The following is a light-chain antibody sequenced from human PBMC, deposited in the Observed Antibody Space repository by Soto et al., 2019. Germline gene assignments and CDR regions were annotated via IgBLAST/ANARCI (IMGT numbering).Light chain of an antibody. V-gene: IGKV1-39*01. CDR1: QGISTY. J-gene: IGKJ1*01. CDR3: QQSYSTTWT. Sequence: DIQMTQSPSSLSESPVDGFIIAFRASQGISTYLNWYQQKPGKAPKLLIYAASSLQSGVPSRFSGSGSETDFTPTISSLQPEDFATYSCQQSYSTTWTFGQGTKVDIK. CDR2: AAS.